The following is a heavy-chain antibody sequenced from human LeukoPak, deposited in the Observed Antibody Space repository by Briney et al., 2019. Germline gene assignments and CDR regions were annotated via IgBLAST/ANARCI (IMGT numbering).Heavy chain of an antibody. CDR3: ARGGRSLGYCSSSSCLDWFDP. Sequence: ASVTVSFKASRYTLTDYYMHWVRQPPGQGLERMGWINPNSVGTNYAQKVQGRVTMTRDTSISTDYMELRRLRSDDTGVYYCARGGRSLGYCSSSSCLDWFDPWGQGTLVTVSS. CDR1: RYTLTDYY. D-gene: IGHD2-2*01. V-gene: IGHV1-2*02. CDR2: INPNSVGT. J-gene: IGHJ5*02.